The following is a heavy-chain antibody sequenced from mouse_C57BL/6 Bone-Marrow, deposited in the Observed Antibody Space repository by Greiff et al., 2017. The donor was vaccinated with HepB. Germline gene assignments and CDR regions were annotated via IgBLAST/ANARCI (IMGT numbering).Heavy chain of an antibody. CDR2: IRNKANGYTT. Sequence: EVQRVESGGGLVQPGGSLSLSCAASGFTFTDYYMSWVRQPPGKALEWLGFIRNKANGYTTEYSASVKGRFTISRDNSQSILYLQMNALRAEDSATYYCASYGSSDAWFAYWGQGTLVTVSA. CDR1: GFTFTDYY. CDR3: ASYGSSDAWFAY. V-gene: IGHV7-3*01. J-gene: IGHJ3*01. D-gene: IGHD1-1*01.